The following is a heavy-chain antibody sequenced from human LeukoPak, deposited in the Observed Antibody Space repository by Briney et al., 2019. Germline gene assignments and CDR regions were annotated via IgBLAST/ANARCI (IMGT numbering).Heavy chain of an antibody. D-gene: IGHD6-13*01. CDR1: GFTFNNYA. V-gene: IGHV3-23*01. CDR2: ISASGGST. CDR3: AKDWPSEWQQLPDYDAVDI. Sequence: GGSLRLSCTASGFTFNNYAMTWVRQAPGKGLEWVSTISASGGSTYYSDYVKGRFTISRDNSKNTLYLQMNSLRVEDTAVYYCAKDWPSEWQQLPDYDAVDIWGQGIMVTVSS. J-gene: IGHJ3*02.